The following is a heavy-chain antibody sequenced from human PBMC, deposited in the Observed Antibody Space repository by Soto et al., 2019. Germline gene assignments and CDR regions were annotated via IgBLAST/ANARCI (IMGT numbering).Heavy chain of an antibody. CDR1: GGSISSGGYS. CDR2: IYHSGST. CDR3: ARDLWGYCGTDCYPLDV. J-gene: IGHJ6*02. D-gene: IGHD2-21*02. Sequence: TSETLSLTCAVSGGSISSGGYSWNWIRQPPGKGLEWIGYIYHSGSTYYSPSLKSRVTISVDTSKNQFSLKLNSVTAADTAVYYCARDLWGYCGTDCYPLDVWXQGTTVTVSS. V-gene: IGHV4-30-2*01.